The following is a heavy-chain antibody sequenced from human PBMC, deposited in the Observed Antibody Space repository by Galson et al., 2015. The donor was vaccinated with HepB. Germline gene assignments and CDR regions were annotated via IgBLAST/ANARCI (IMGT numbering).Heavy chain of an antibody. CDR2: ISWNSGDK. CDR3: VKDRGSHRRHDFDI. D-gene: IGHD3-16*01. J-gene: IGHJ3*02. Sequence: SLRLSCAASGFTFDDYAMHWVRQSPGKGLEWISGISWNSGDKGYADSVKGRFSISRSNAGNSMFLQMSSLRPEDTALYYCVKDRGSHRRHDFDIWGQGTMVIVSS. V-gene: IGHV3-9*01. CDR1: GFTFDDYA.